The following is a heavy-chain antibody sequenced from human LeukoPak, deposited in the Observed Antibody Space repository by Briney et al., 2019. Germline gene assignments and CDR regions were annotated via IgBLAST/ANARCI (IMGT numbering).Heavy chain of an antibody. CDR1: GGSISSSSYY. CDR2: IYYSGSP. J-gene: IGHJ3*02. CDR3: ARPLTDLDAFDI. V-gene: IGHV4-39*01. D-gene: IGHD7-27*01. Sequence: SETLSLTCTVSGGSISSSSYYWGWIRQPQGKGLEWIGSIYYSGSPYYNPSLKIRVTISVDTSKNQFSLKLSSVTAADTAVYYCARPLTDLDAFDIWGQGTMVTVSS.